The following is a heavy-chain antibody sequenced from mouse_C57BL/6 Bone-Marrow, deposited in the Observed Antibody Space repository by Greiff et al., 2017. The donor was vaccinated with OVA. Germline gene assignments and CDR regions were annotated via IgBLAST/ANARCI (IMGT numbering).Heavy chain of an antibody. CDR3: AREPYDGYLYWYFDV. CDR2: IHPNSGST. V-gene: IGHV1-64*01. J-gene: IGHJ1*03. D-gene: IGHD2-3*01. CDR1: GYTFTSYW. Sequence: QVQLKQPGAELVKPGASVKLSCKASGYTFTSYWMHWVKQRPGQGLEWIGMIHPNSGSTNYNEKFKSKATLTVDKSSSTAYMQLSSLTSEDSAVYYCAREPYDGYLYWYFDVWGTGTTVTVSS.